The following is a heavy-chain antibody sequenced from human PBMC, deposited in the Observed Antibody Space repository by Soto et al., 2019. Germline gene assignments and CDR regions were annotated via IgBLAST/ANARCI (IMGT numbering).Heavy chain of an antibody. CDR1: GYSFTSYW. Sequence: GESLKISCKGSGYSFTSYWIGWVRQMPGKGLEWMGIIYPGDSDTRYSPSFQGQVTISADKSISTAYLQWSSLKASDTAMYYCARHVFRGSSGSPYGMDFWGQATTVTVSS. CDR2: IYPGDSDT. CDR3: ARHVFRGSSGSPYGMDF. V-gene: IGHV5-51*01. D-gene: IGHD6-6*01. J-gene: IGHJ6*02.